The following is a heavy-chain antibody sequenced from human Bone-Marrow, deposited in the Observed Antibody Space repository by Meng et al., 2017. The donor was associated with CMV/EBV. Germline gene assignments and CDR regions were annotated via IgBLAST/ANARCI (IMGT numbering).Heavy chain of an antibody. CDR2: IKQDGSEK. D-gene: IGHD3-3*01. Sequence: GGSLRLSCAASGFTFSSYWMSWVRQAPGKGLEWVANIKQDGSEKYYVDSVKGRFTVSRDNAKNTLYLQMNSLRAEDTAVYYCARDCYRHDFWSGYCFDYWGQGTLVTGSS. CDR1: GFTFSSYW. J-gene: IGHJ4*02. V-gene: IGHV3-7*01. CDR3: ARDCYRHDFWSGYCFDY.